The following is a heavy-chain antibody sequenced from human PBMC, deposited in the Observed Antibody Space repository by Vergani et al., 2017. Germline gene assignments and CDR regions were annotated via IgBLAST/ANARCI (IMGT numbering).Heavy chain of an antibody. D-gene: IGHD3-10*01. CDR3: ARDRSTVPTKLFDAFDI. V-gene: IGHV3-48*01. J-gene: IGHJ3*02. CDR1: GFTFSSYS. Sequence: EVQLVESGGGLVQPGGSLRLSCAASGFTFSSYSMNWVRQAPGKGLEWVSYISSSGRTIYYADSVKGRFTISRDNAKNSLNLQMNSLRAEDTAVYYCARDRSTVPTKLFDAFDIWGQGTMVTVSS. CDR2: ISSSGRTI.